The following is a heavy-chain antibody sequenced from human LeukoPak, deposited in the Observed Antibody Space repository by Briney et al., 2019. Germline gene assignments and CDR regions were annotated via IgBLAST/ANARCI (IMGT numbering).Heavy chain of an antibody. Sequence: SQTLSLTCAISGDSVSNKNAGWNWIRQSPSRGLEWLGRTFYRSKWYYDYAVSVKSRITINSDTSKNQFSLQLTYVTPEDTAVYYCAREGRRISGGTLSLDYWGQGTLVTVSS. J-gene: IGHJ4*02. V-gene: IGHV6-1*01. CDR1: GDSVSNKNAG. CDR2: TFYRSKWYY. D-gene: IGHD2-15*01. CDR3: AREGRRISGGTLSLDY.